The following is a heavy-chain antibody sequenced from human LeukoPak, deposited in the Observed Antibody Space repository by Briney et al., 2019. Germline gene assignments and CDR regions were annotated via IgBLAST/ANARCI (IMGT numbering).Heavy chain of an antibody. J-gene: IGHJ4*02. D-gene: IGHD2-2*02. CDR2: IYYSGST. V-gene: IGHV4-59*01. CDR3: ARYHCTSTSCYNFDY. Sequence: PSETLSLTCTVSGGSISNYYWSWIRQPPGKGLEWIGYIYYSGSTNYNPSLKSRVTISVDTSKNQFSLKLSSVTAADTAVYYCARYHCTSTSCYNFDYWGQGTLVTVSS. CDR1: GGSISNYY.